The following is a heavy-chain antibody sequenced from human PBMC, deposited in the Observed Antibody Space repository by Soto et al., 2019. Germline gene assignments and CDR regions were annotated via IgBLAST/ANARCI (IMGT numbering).Heavy chain of an antibody. V-gene: IGHV4-39*01. D-gene: IGHD2-21*01. CDR1: GGSISSSSYY. CDR2: IYYSGST. CDR3: ARLFGVYYYYMDV. J-gene: IGHJ6*03. Sequence: SETLSLTCTVSGGSISSSSYYWGWIRQPPGKGLEWIGSIYYSGSTYYNPSLKSRVTISVDTSKNQFSLKLSSVTAADTAVYYCARLFGVYYYYMDVWGQGTMVTVSS.